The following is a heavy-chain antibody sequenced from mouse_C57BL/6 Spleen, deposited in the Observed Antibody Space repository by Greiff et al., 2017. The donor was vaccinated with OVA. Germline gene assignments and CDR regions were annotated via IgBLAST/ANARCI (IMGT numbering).Heavy chain of an antibody. CDR1: GYTFTSYW. CDR2: INPSSGYT. D-gene: IGHD1-1*01. V-gene: IGHV1-7*01. J-gene: IGHJ3*01. CDR3: ARGNYGSSSSFAY. Sequence: VQGVESGAELAKPGASVKLSCKASGYTFTSYWMHWVKQRPGQGLEWIGYINPSSGYTKYNQKFKDKATLTADKSSSTAYMQLSSLTYEDSAVYYCARGNYGSSSSFAYWGQGTLVTVSA.